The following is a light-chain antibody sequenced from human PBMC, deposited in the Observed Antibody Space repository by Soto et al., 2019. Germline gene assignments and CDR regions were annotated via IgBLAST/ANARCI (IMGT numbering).Light chain of an antibody. Sequence: DIQMTQSPSTLSASVGDRVTITCRASQSISSWLAWYQQKPGKAPKVLIYDASSLESGVPPRFSGSGSGTEFTLNISSLQPDDFATYYCQQYNSYPWTFGQGTKVEIK. J-gene: IGKJ1*01. CDR3: QQYNSYPWT. CDR2: DAS. CDR1: QSISSW. V-gene: IGKV1-5*01.